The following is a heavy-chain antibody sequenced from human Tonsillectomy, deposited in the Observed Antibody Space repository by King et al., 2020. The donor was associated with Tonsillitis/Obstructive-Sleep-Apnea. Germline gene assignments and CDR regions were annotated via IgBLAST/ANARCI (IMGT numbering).Heavy chain of an antibody. D-gene: IGHD3-10*01. J-gene: IGHJ4*02. CDR3: ARQVWGSGSFYYFDY. CDR2: ISAYNGNT. CDR1: GHTFSSYD. V-gene: IGHV1-18*01. Sequence: QLVQSGAEVKKPGASVRVSCKASGHTFSSYDISWVRQAPGQGLEWMGWISAYNGNTNYAQKLQGRGTMTTDTSTSTAYMELRSLRSDDTAVYYCARQVWGSGSFYYFDYWGQGTLVTVSS.